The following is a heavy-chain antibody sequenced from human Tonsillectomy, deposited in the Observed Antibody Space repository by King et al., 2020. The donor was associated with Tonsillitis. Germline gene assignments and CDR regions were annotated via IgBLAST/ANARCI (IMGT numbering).Heavy chain of an antibody. Sequence: LQLQESGPGLVKPSETLSLTCTVSGGSISGSSYYWGWIRQPPGKGLEWIGSIYYSGSTYYNPSLKSRVTISVDTSKNQFSLKLSSVTAADTAVYYCSRQDYYGSGTYWGQGTLVTVSS. D-gene: IGHD3-10*01. CDR2: IYYSGST. J-gene: IGHJ4*02. CDR3: SRQDYYGSGTY. V-gene: IGHV4-39*01. CDR1: GGSISGSSYY.